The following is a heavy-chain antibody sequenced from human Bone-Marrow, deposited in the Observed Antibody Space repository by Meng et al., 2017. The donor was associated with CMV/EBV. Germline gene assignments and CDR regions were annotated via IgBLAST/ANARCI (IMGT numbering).Heavy chain of an antibody. CDR3: VRSSGWSLFDY. CDR2: VNSKNEAT. CDR1: GYTFTGYY. J-gene: IGHJ4*02. V-gene: IGHV1-2*02. D-gene: IGHD6-19*01. Sequence: QVKLVQSGAKVKRPGASVKVSCKASGYTFTGYYMHWVRQAPGQGLEWMGWVNSKNEATNYARKFQGRVSMTRDTSISTAHMELSRLMSDDTAVYYCVRSSGWSLFDYWGQGTLVTASS.